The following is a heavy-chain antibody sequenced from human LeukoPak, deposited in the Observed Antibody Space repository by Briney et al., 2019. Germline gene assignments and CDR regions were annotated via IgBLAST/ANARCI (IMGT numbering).Heavy chain of an antibody. CDR3: ARERSEPPGSGYDMDV. V-gene: IGHV4-4*07. CDR1: GGSISGYY. J-gene: IGHJ6*03. Sequence: SETLSLTCTVSGGSISGYYWNWIRQAAGKGLEWVGRIYSNGHIDHNASLKSRVAMSVDTSTNLFSLKLNSSTAADTAVYYCARERSEPPGSGYDMDVWGKGTPVIVSS. CDR2: IYSNGHI. D-gene: IGHD1-14*01.